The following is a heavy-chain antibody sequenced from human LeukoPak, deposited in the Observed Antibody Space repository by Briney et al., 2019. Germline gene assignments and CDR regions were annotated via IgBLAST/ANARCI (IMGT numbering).Heavy chain of an antibody. Sequence: ASVKVSCKASGYTFTGYYMHWVRQAPGQGLEWMGIINPSGGSTSYAQKFQGRVTMTRDTSTSTVYMELSSLRSEDTAVYYCARDPDLIVVVPAATQLLGVSNWFDPWGQGTLVTVSS. CDR3: ARDPDLIVVVPAATQLLGVSNWFDP. CDR2: INPSGGST. CDR1: GYTFTGYY. J-gene: IGHJ5*02. V-gene: IGHV1-46*01. D-gene: IGHD2-2*01.